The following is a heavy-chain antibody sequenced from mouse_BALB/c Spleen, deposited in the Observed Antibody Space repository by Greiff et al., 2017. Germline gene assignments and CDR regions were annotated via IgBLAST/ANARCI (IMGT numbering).Heavy chain of an antibody. J-gene: IGHJ4*01. CDR3: ARYEGDGYAMDY. CDR1: GDSITSGY. V-gene: IGHV3-8*02. D-gene: IGHD3-3*01. CDR2: ISYSGST. Sequence: EVKVEESGPSLVKPSQTLSLTCSVTGDSITSGYWNWIRKFPGNKLEYMGYISYSGSTYYNPSLKSRISITRDTSKNQYYLQLNSVTTEDTATYYCARYEGDGYAMDYWGQGTSVTVSS.